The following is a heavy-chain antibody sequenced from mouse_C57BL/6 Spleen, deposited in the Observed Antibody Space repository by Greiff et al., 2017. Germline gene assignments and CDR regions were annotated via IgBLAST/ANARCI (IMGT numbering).Heavy chain of an antibody. V-gene: IGHV1-50*01. CDR3: ARSTTTVVAKGFAY. J-gene: IGHJ3*01. CDR1: GYTFTSYW. CDR2: IDPSDSYT. D-gene: IGHD1-1*01. Sequence: VQLQQPGAELVKPGASVKLSCKASGYTFTSYWMQWVKQRPGQGLEWIGEIDPSDSYTNYNQKFKGKATLTVDTSSSTAYMHLSSLTSEDSAVYYCARSTTTVVAKGFAYWGQGTLVTVSA.